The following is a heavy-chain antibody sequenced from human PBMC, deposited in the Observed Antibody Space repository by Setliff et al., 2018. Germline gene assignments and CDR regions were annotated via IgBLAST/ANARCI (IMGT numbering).Heavy chain of an antibody. J-gene: IGHJ4*02. Sequence: PSETLSLTCTVSGGSISSSSYYWGWIRQPPGKGLEWIGSIYYSGSTYYNPSLKSRVTISVDTSKNQFSLKLSSVTAADTAVYYCVSRILTEFDYWGQGTLVTVSS. CDR2: IYYSGST. CDR3: VSRILTEFDY. CDR1: GGSISSSSYY. V-gene: IGHV4-39*07. D-gene: IGHD2-15*01.